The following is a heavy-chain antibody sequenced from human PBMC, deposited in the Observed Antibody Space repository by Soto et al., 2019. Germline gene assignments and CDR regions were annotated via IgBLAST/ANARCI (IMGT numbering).Heavy chain of an antibody. CDR1: GASISSGGYY. Sequence: PSETLSLTCTFSGASISSGGYYWSWIRQHPGKGLEWIGYIYYSGSTYYNPSLKSRVTISVDTSKNQFSLKLSSVTAADTAVYYCAGTPRGYSYGTIYWGKGTLVIVAS. J-gene: IGHJ4*02. D-gene: IGHD5-18*01. V-gene: IGHV4-31*03. CDR3: AGTPRGYSYGTIY. CDR2: IYYSGST.